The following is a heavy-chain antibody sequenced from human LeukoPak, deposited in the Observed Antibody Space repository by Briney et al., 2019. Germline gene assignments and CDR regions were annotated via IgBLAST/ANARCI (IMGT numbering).Heavy chain of an antibody. CDR2: ISYDGSNK. D-gene: IGHD5-12*01. CDR3: AKDLAVATAFDY. J-gene: IGHJ4*02. CDR1: GFTFSSYG. Sequence: PGGSLRLSCAASGFTFSSYGMHWVRQAPGKGLEWVAVISYDGSNKYYADSVKGRFTISRDNSKNTLYLQMNSLRAEDTAVYYCAKDLAVATAFDYWGQGTLVTVSS. V-gene: IGHV3-30*18.